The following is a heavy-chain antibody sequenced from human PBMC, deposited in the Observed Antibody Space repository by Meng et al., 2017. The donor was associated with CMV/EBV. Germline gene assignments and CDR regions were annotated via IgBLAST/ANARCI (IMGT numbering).Heavy chain of an antibody. V-gene: IGHV4-39*07. Sequence: ESLKISCTVSGGSISSSSYYWGWIRRPPGKGLEWIGSIYYSGSTYYNPSLKSRVTISVDTSKNQFSLKLSSVTAADTAVYYCASGGDGNPPVLDAFDIWGQGTMVTVSS. CDR3: ASGGDGNPPVLDAFDI. CDR1: GGSISSSSYY. CDR2: IYYSGST. D-gene: IGHD1-14*01. J-gene: IGHJ3*02.